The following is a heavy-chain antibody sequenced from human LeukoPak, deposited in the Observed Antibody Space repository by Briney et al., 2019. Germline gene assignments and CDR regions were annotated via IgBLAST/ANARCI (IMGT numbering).Heavy chain of an antibody. Sequence: PGGSLRLSCAASVFTFSSYAMHWVCQAPGQGLEWVAVISYDGSNKYYADSVKGRVTISRDNSKNTLYLQMNSLRAEDTAVYYCASRGITWGQGTLVTVSS. V-gene: IGHV3-30-3*01. CDR2: ISYDGSNK. D-gene: IGHD3-10*01. CDR3: ASRGIT. CDR1: VFTFSSYA. J-gene: IGHJ5*02.